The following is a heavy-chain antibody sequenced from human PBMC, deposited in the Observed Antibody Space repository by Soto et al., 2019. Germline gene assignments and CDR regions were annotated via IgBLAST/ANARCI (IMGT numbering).Heavy chain of an antibody. J-gene: IGHJ3*01. V-gene: IGHV3-7*01. CDR1: GFTLANSW. Sequence: EVRLVESGGGLVQPGGSLSLSCVASGFTLANSWMTWIRHTPGKGLEWVAYINGDGSEKSYVDSVKGRFTISRDNAKNSLDLQMNSLRAEDTAVYYCARDPSFGAFDLWGQGIVVSVSA. CDR3: ARDPSFGAFDL. D-gene: IGHD3-16*01. CDR2: INGDGSEK.